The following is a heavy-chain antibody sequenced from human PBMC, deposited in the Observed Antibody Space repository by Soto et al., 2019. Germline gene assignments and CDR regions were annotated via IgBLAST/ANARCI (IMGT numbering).Heavy chain of an antibody. D-gene: IGHD1-7*01. Sequence: QVQLVESGGGVVPPGRSLSLSCAASGFPFRSYGMHWVRQAPGKGLAGVAVISYDGRKKYYADSVKGRFTIARDNSKNTLDRQRNSLRAEDTAVYYCAKNSETGTTLGYGYYDGMDVWGQGTTVTVSS. J-gene: IGHJ6*02. CDR2: ISYDGRKK. CDR3: AKNSETGTTLGYGYYDGMDV. CDR1: GFPFRSYG. V-gene: IGHV3-30*18.